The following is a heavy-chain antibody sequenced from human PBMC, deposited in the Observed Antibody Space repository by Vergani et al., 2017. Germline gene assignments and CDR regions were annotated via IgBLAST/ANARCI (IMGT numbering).Heavy chain of an antibody. CDR3: ARDLLGVAWDH. V-gene: IGHV3-7*01. D-gene: IGHD3-3*01. Sequence: EVQLVESGGGLVQPGGSLRLSCAAAGFTFGRSWMSWVRQAPGKGLEWVATIKEDGSEKYYVDSLEGRFTISRDNAKNSLYLQMTSLRAEDTAVYYCARDLLGVAWDHWGQGTLVTVSS. CDR1: GFTFGRSW. CDR2: IKEDGSEK. J-gene: IGHJ4*02.